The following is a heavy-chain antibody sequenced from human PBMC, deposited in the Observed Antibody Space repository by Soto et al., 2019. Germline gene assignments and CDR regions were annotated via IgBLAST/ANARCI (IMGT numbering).Heavy chain of an antibody. CDR2: IYYSGST. CDR1: GGSISSYY. D-gene: IGHD1-26*01. CDR3: ARGPGELSAEYFQH. Sequence: SETLSLTCTVSGGSISSYYWSWIRQPPGKGLEWIGYIYYSGSTNYNPSLKSRVTISVDTSKNQFSLKLSSVTAVDTAVYYCARGPGELSAEYFQHWGQGTLVTVSS. V-gene: IGHV4-59*01. J-gene: IGHJ1*01.